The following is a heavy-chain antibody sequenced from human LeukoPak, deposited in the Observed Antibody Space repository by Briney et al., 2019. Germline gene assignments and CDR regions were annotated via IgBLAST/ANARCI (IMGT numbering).Heavy chain of an antibody. CDR3: ARSTSRDGYNLGY. CDR1: GGSISSNSYY. CDR2: IYYSGSN. D-gene: IGHD5-24*01. Sequence: PSETLSLTCSVSGGSISSNSYYWAWIRQPPGKGLEWIGSIYYSGSNYYNPSLKSRVIISVDTSKNQFSLKLSSVTAADTAVYYCARSTSRDGYNLGYWGQGTLVTVSS. V-gene: IGHV4-39*01. J-gene: IGHJ4*02.